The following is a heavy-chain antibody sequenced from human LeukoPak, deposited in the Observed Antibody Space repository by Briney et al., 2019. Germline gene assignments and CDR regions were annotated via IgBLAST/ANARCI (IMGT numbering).Heavy chain of an antibody. D-gene: IGHD3-10*01. CDR3: ARDFAGGYYRDAFDM. CDR2: ITGSIDFI. CDR1: RFTLRNYS. J-gene: IGHJ3*02. Sequence: RRSLRLSCASSRFTLRNYSMNWVRQAPGTELESVSSITGSIDFIYYAESLKGRLTISRDNAKTSLYLQRNSRRAEDRGVYYCARDFAGGYYRDAFDMWGQGTMVTVSS. V-gene: IGHV3-21*01.